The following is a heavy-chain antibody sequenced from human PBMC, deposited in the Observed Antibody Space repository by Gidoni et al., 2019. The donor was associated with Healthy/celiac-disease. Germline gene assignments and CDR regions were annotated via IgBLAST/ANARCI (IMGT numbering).Heavy chain of an antibody. CDR3: ARGSTLVGSSLGS. Sequence: GFTFSSYAMHWVRQAPGKGLEWVAVISYDGSNKYYADSVKGRFTISRDNSKNTLYLQMNSLRAEDTAVYYCARGSTLVGSSLGSWGQGTLVTVSS. V-gene: IGHV3-30-3*01. CDR1: GFTFSSYA. D-gene: IGHD1-26*01. CDR2: ISYDGSNK. J-gene: IGHJ4*02.